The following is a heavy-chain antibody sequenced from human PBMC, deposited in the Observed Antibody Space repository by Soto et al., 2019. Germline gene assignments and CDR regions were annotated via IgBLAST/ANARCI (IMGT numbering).Heavy chain of an antibody. V-gene: IGHV4-30-4*01. CDR2: IYYSGST. D-gene: IGHD6-6*01. CDR3: ASDAKYSSSTRFDP. CDR1: GGSISSGDYY. Sequence: SETLSLTCTVSGGSISSGDYYWSWIRQPPGKGPEWIGYIYYSGSTYYNPSLKSRVTISVDTSKNQFSLKLSSVTAADTAVYYCASDAKYSSSTRFDPWGQGTLVTVSS. J-gene: IGHJ5*02.